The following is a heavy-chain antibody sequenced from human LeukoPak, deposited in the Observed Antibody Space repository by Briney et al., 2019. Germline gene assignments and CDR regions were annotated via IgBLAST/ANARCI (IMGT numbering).Heavy chain of an antibody. CDR2: INWNGGST. Sequence: GSLRLSCAASGFTFDDYGLTWVRQAPGKGLEWVSGINWNGGSTGYADSVKGRFTISRDNAKNFLYLQMNSLRAEDTALYYCARARVSSSGYYYLFDYWGQGTLVTVSS. J-gene: IGHJ4*02. V-gene: IGHV3-20*04. CDR3: ARARVSSSGYYYLFDY. CDR1: GFTFDDYG. D-gene: IGHD3-22*01.